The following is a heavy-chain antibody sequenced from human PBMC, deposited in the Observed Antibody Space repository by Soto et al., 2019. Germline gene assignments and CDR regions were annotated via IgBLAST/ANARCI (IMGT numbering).Heavy chain of an antibody. CDR3: AKRVGAVVGTFDL. CDR1: GFPFHKYG. D-gene: IGHD2-15*01. CDR2: ISDMGGST. V-gene: IGHV3-23*01. J-gene: IGHJ4*02. Sequence: EVQLLESGGGLVQPGGSLRLSCAASGFPFHKYGMSWVRQAPGKGLEFVSTISDMGGSTSYVDSVKGRFTISRDNSKNILYLQRNSLRAEDTALYYCAKRVGAVVGTFDLWGQGTLVTVSS.